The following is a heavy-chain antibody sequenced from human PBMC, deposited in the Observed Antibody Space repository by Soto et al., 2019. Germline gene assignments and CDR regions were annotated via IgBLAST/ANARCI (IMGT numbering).Heavy chain of an antibody. V-gene: IGHV3-21*01. Sequence: GGSLRLSCAASGFTFSSYSMNWVRQAPGKGLEWVSSISSSSSYIYYADSVKGRITISRDNAKNSLYLQMNSLRAEDTAVYYCAREATGYFDYWGQGTLVTVSS. CDR2: ISSSSSYI. J-gene: IGHJ4*02. CDR3: AREATGYFDY. CDR1: GFTFSSYS. D-gene: IGHD1-1*01.